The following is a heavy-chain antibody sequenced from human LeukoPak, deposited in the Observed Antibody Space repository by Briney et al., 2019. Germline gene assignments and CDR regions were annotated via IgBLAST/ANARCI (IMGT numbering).Heavy chain of an antibody. D-gene: IGHD2-15*01. CDR2: INHSGST. Sequence: SETLSLTCAVYGGSFSGYYWSWIRQPPGKGLEWIGEINHSGSTNYSPSLKSRVTISVDTSKNQFSLKLSSVTAADTAVYYCASIGYCSGGSCYSDYWGQGTLVTVSS. V-gene: IGHV4-34*01. J-gene: IGHJ4*02. CDR1: GGSFSGYY. CDR3: ASIGYCSGGSCYSDY.